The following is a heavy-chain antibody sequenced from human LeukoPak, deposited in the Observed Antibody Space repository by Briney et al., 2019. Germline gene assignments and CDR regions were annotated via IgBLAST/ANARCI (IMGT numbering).Heavy chain of an antibody. D-gene: IGHD3-10*01. CDR2: ISWNSGSI. CDR1: GFTFDDYA. J-gene: IGHJ3*02. CDR3: ARGEAFDI. Sequence: GGSLRLSCAASGFTFDDYAMHWVRQAPGKGLEWVSGISWNSGSIGYADSVKGRFTISRDNSKNTLYLQMNSLRAEDTAVYYCARGEAFDIWGQGTMVTVSS. V-gene: IGHV3-9*01.